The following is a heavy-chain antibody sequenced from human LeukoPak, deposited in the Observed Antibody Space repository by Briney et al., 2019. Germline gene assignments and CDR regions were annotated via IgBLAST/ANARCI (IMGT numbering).Heavy chain of an antibody. CDR1: GFTFTNYW. V-gene: IGHV3-74*01. J-gene: IGHJ4*02. CDR3: ARGPDYGGPL. CDR2: MNSDASST. D-gene: IGHD4-23*01. Sequence: GGSLRLSCVASGFTFTNYWMHWVRQAPGRGLVWVARMNSDASSTSYADSVKGRFTISRDNAKKTLYLQMNSLRAEDTAVYYCARGPDYGGPLRGQGTLVTVSP.